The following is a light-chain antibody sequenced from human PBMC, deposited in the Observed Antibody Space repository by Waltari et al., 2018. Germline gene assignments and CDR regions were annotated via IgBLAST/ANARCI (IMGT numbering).Light chain of an antibody. CDR3: ASHAGGNNLDV. Sequence: QSTLTQPPSASGSLGQSVTMSCPATSTDVGYYNYVSRSQQSPGQAPNLLISQVSKRPSGVPDRFSGFKSGNTAFLTVSGLQADDEADYYCASHAGGNNLDVFGGGTKLTVL. CDR2: QVS. CDR1: STDVGYYNY. V-gene: IGLV2-8*01. J-gene: IGLJ2*01.